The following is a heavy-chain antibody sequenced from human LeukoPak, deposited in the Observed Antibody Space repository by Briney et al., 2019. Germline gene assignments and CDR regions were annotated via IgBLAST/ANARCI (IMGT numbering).Heavy chain of an antibody. Sequence: GGSLRLSCAASGFTFSSYSMNWVRQAPGKGLGRVSSISSSSSYIYYADSVKGRFTISRDNAKNSLYLQMNSLRAEDTAVYYCARNRYGDYSIDYWGQGTLVTVSS. D-gene: IGHD4-17*01. CDR1: GFTFSSYS. V-gene: IGHV3-21*01. CDR2: ISSSSSYI. J-gene: IGHJ4*02. CDR3: ARNRYGDYSIDY.